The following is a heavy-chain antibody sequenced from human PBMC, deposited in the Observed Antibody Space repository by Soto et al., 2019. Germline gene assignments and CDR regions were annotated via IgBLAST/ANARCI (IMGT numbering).Heavy chain of an antibody. CDR1: GDSISRSNW. CDR2: IYYSGSI. V-gene: IGHV4-4*02. D-gene: IGHD3-22*01. CDR3: ARDVGNFYDSSPTGQFDF. Sequence: SETLSLTCAVSGDSISRSNWWSWVRQPPGKGLEWIGEIYYSGSINYNPSLKSRVTISVDKSKNQFSLKLSSVTAADTAVYHCARDVGNFYDSSPTGQFDFWGKGTLVTVSS. J-gene: IGHJ4*02.